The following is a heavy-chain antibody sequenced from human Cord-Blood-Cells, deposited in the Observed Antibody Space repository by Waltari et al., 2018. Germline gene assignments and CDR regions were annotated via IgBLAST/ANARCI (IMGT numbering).Heavy chain of an antibody. J-gene: IGHJ6*03. CDR1: GYTFTSYD. CDR3: ARPIWSGLRGYYYMDV. D-gene: IGHD3-3*01. CDR2: MNPNSGNT. V-gene: IGHV1-8*03. Sequence: QVQLVQSGAEVKKPGASVKVSCKASGYTFTSYDINWVRQATGQGLEWMGWMNPNSGNTGYAKKFQGRVNITRNTSISTAYMELSSLRSEDTAVYYCARPIWSGLRGYYYMDVWGKGTTVTVSS.